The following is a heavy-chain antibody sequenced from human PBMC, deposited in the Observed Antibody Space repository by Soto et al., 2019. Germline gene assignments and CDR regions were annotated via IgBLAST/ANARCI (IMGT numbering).Heavy chain of an antibody. D-gene: IGHD3-3*01. CDR3: ARGGITIFGVVINHFVY. CDR2: VYYSGTT. CDR1: GGSVTSGTYF. V-gene: IGHV4-61*01. Sequence: SETLSLTCTVSGGSVTSGTYFWSWIRQPPGKGLEWIGYVYYSGTTNYNPSLKSRVTILRDTSNNQFSLKLTSVTAADTAVYYCARGGITIFGVVINHFVYWGQGTLVTVSS. J-gene: IGHJ4*02.